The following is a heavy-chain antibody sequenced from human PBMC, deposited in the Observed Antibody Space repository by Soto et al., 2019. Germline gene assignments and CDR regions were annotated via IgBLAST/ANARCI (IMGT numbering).Heavy chain of an antibody. J-gene: IGHJ5*02. D-gene: IGHD2-21*02. CDR2: RSYSGST. CDR3: AREGGLAYCGGDCLYNWFDP. CDR1: GGSISSGDYY. Sequence: QVQLQESGPGLVKPSQTLSLTCTVSGGSISSGDYYWSWVRQHPGKGLEWIGYRSYSGSTYYNPSIKCRVTIVVDTSRNQFSLRLSSVTAADTAVYYCAREGGLAYCGGDCLYNWFDPWGQGTLVTVSS. V-gene: IGHV4-31*03.